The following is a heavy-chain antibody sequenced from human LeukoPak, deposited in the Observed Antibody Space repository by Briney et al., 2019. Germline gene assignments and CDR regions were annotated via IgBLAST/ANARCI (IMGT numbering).Heavy chain of an antibody. CDR2: ISTDGTST. J-gene: IGHJ4*02. D-gene: IGHD6-19*01. CDR1: GFSFSKYW. V-gene: IGHV3-74*01. Sequence: GGSLRLSCADSGFSFSKYWMHWVRQAPGKGLVWVSRISTDGTSTTYADLVKGRFTISRDNAKNTLYLQMNSLRAEDTAVYYCARDTKSSVIRWGQGTLVTVSS. CDR3: ARDTKSSVIR.